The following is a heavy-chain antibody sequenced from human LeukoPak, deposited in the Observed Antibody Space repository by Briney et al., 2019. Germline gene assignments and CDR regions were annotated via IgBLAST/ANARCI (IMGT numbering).Heavy chain of an antibody. D-gene: IGHD6-19*01. J-gene: IGHJ4*02. CDR2: INPNSGGT. CDR1: GHTFTGYY. Sequence: SVXXSCKASGHTFTGYYMHWVRQAPGQGLEWRGWINPNSGGTNYAQKFQGWVTMTRDTSISTAYMELSRLRSDDTAVCYCARGDRIAVAGTPLPFDYWGQGTLVTVSS. CDR3: ARGDRIAVAGTPLPFDY. V-gene: IGHV1-2*04.